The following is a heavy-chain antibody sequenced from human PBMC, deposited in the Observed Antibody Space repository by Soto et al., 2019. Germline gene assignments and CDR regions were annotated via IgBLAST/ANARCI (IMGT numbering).Heavy chain of an antibody. Sequence: QVQLVQSGAEVKKPGASVKVSCKASGYTFTSYAMHWVRQAPGQRLEWMGWINAGNGNTKYSQKFQGRVTITRDTSASTAYMELSSLRSEDTAVYYCARAWSLLGAHLGYWGQGTLVTVSS. D-gene: IGHD3-16*01. V-gene: IGHV1-3*01. J-gene: IGHJ4*02. CDR3: ARAWSLLGAHLGY. CDR2: INAGNGNT. CDR1: GYTFTSYA.